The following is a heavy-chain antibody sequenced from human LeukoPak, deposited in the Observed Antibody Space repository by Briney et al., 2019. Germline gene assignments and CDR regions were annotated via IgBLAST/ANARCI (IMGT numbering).Heavy chain of an antibody. J-gene: IGHJ4*02. V-gene: IGHV4-39*01. CDR3: ARNTLLIVVVPAAIDY. CDR2: IYYSGST. Sequence: SETLSLTCTVSGGSISSYYWGWIRQPPGKGLEWIESIYYSGSTYYNPSLKSRVTISVDTSKNQFSLKLSSVTAADTAVYYCARNTLLIVVVPAAIDYWGQGTLVTVSS. D-gene: IGHD2-2*01. CDR1: GGSISSYY.